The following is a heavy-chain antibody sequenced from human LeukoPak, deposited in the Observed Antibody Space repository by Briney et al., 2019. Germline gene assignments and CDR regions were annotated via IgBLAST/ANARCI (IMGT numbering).Heavy chain of an antibody. D-gene: IGHD3-22*01. CDR3: ARGYYDSSGYYFPDY. CDR1: GGSISSGSYY. J-gene: IGHJ4*02. CDR2: IYTSGST. V-gene: IGHV4-61*02. Sequence: SQTLSLTCTVSGGSISSGSYYWSWIRQPAGKGLEWIGRIYTSGSTNYNPSLKSRVTISVDTSKNQFSLKLSSVTAADTAVYYCARGYYDSSGYYFPDYWGQGTLVTVSS.